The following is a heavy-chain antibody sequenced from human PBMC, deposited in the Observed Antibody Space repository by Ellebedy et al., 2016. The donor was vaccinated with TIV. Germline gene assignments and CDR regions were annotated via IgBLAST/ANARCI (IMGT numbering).Heavy chain of an antibody. D-gene: IGHD5-12*01. CDR3: ARDERGYSGYDDDDFDV. V-gene: IGHV4-4*07. Sequence: MPSETLSLTCTVSGGSISSHYWSWVRQSAGKGLEWIGRIHISGSTNYNPSLMSRVTMSVDTSKNQFSLKLTSVTAAAPAVYYCARDERGYSGYDDDDFDVWGQGTMVIVSS. CDR2: IHISGST. CDR1: GGSISSHY. J-gene: IGHJ3*01.